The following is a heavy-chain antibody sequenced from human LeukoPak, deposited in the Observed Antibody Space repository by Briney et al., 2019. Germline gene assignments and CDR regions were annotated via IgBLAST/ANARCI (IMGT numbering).Heavy chain of an antibody. D-gene: IGHD3-9*01. V-gene: IGHV4-34*01. CDR3: ARASRYDILTGRYFDY. CDR1: GGSFSGYY. J-gene: IGHJ4*02. Sequence: SGTLSLTCAVYGGSFSGYYWSWIRQPPGKGLEWIGEINHSGSTNCNPSLKSRVTISVDTSKNQFSLKLSSVTAADTAVYYCARASRYDILTGRYFDYWGQGTLVTVSS. CDR2: INHSGST.